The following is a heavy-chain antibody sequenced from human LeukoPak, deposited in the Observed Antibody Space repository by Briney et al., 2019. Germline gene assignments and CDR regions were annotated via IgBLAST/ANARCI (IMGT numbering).Heavy chain of an antibody. Sequence: GRSLRLSCAASGFTFSSYAMHWVRQAPGKGLEWVAVISYDGSNKYYADSVKGRFTISRDSSKNTLYLQMNSLRAEDTAVYYCARDAYIVVVPAAGLYGMDVWGQGTTVTVSS. CDR1: GFTFSSYA. V-gene: IGHV3-30-3*01. D-gene: IGHD2-2*01. CDR3: ARDAYIVVVPAAGLYGMDV. J-gene: IGHJ6*02. CDR2: ISYDGSNK.